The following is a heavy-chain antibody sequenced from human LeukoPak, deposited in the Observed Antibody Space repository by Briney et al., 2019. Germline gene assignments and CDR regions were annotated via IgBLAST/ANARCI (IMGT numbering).Heavy chain of an antibody. CDR1: GGSISSRSYY. Sequence: PSETLSLTCTVYGGSISSRSYYWSWIRQAAGKGLEWIGRMYTTESTFYNPSLKSRVTILVDTSKNQFSLELSSVTAADTAVYYCVRGSSSTSWYFGYWGQGTLVTVSS. CDR2: MYTTEST. D-gene: IGHD2-2*01. J-gene: IGHJ4*02. V-gene: IGHV4-61*02. CDR3: VRGSSSTSWYFGY.